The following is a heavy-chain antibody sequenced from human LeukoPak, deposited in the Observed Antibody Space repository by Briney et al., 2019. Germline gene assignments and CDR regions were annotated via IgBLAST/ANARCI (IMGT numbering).Heavy chain of an antibody. D-gene: IGHD4-17*01. Sequence: GGSLRLSCVGSGFTFSNYAMMWVRQTQGKRLEWVSAIRGSGTSTFCADSVKGRFTIFRDNFKNTVYLQMNNLRADDSAVYYCARDPNGDYIGAFDFQRWGLGTQVTVSS. CDR3: ARDPNGDYIGAFDFQR. CDR1: GFTFSNYA. CDR2: IRGSGTST. J-gene: IGHJ1*01. V-gene: IGHV3-23*01.